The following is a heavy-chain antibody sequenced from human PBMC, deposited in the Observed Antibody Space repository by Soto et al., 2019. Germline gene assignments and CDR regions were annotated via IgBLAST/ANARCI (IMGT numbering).Heavy chain of an antibody. J-gene: IGHJ4*02. Sequence: QVQLVQSGAEVKKPGASVKVSCKASGYTFTSYYMHWVRQAPGQGLEWMGIINPSGGSTSYAQKFQGRVTMTRDTSTSTVYMELSSLRSEDTAVYYCAGLGYCSSTSCSNFDYWGQGTLVTVSS. CDR1: GYTFTSYY. CDR3: AGLGYCSSTSCSNFDY. D-gene: IGHD2-2*01. CDR2: INPSGGST. V-gene: IGHV1-46*01.